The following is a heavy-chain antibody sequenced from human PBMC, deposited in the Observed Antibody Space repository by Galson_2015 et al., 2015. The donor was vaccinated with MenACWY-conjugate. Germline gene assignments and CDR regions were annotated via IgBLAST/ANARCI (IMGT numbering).Heavy chain of an antibody. CDR3: ARHYTETVMDP. CDR1: GGSISSYY. J-gene: IGHJ5*02. CDR2: IYSSGST. V-gene: IGHV4-59*08. D-gene: IGHD3-16*01. Sequence: SETLSLTCTVSGGSISSYYWSWIRQPPGKGLEWIGYIYSSGSTNYNPSLKSRVTISVDTSKNQFSLKLSSVTAADTAVYYCARHYTETVMDPWGQGTLVTVSS.